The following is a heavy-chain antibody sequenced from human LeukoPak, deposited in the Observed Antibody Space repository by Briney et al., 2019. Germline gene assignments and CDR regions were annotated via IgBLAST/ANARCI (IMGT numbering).Heavy chain of an antibody. CDR2: ISYDGSNK. Sequence: GGSLRLSCAASGFTFSSYWMNWVRKAPGRGREWVAVISYDGSNKYYADSVKGRFTISRDNSKNTLYLQMNSLRAEDTAVYYCAKDVAAADTDWFDPWGQGTLVTVSS. CDR1: GFTFSSYW. V-gene: IGHV3-30*18. J-gene: IGHJ5*02. CDR3: AKDVAAADTDWFDP. D-gene: IGHD6-13*01.